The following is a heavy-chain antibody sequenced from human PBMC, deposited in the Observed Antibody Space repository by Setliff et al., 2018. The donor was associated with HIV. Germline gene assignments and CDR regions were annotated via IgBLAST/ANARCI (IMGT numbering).Heavy chain of an antibody. J-gene: IGHJ6*04. CDR2: IYGMGET. V-gene: IGHV4-4*08. CDR1: GASVRTYY. Sequence: SETLSLTCTVSGASVRTYYWTWVRQPPGKGLEWIGNIYGMGETKYHPSLKSRVTISLDKTKNAFSLRLTSVAAADTGVYFCARSVDPDIWGKGTTVTVSS. CDR3: ARSVDPDI.